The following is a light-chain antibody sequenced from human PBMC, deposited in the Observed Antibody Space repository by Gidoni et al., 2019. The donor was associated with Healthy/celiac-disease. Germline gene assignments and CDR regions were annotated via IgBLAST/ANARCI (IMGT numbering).Light chain of an antibody. J-gene: IGLJ2*01. CDR3: QAWDSSVV. CDR2: QDS. V-gene: IGLV3-1*01. Sequence: SYELTPPPSVSVSPGQTASITCSGDKLGDKYACWYQQKPGQSPVLVIYQDSKRPSGIPARFSGSNSGNTATLTISGTQAMDEADYYCQAWDSSVVFGGGTKLTVL. CDR1: KLGDKY.